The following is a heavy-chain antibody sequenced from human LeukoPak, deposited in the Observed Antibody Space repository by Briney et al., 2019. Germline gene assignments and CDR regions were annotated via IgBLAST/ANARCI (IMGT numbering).Heavy chain of an antibody. V-gene: IGHV4-34*01. CDR2: INHSGST. CDR3: AREGGSIAVAGP. Sequence: SETPSLTCAVYGGSFSGYYWSWIRQPPGKGLEWIGEINHSGSTNYNPSLKSRVTISVDTSKNQFSLKLSSVTAADTAVYYCAREGGSIAVAGPWGQGTLVTVSS. D-gene: IGHD6-19*01. CDR1: GGSFSGYY. J-gene: IGHJ5*02.